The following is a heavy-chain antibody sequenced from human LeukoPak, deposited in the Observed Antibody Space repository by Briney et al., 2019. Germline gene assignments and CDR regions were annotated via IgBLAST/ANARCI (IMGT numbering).Heavy chain of an antibody. V-gene: IGHV3-33*01. CDR2: IWYNGSNT. J-gene: IGHJ4*02. Sequence: GGSLRLSCAASGFTFSSYGMHWVRQAPGKGLEWVSVIWYNGSNTYYADSVKGRFTISRDNSKNTLYLQMNSLRAEDTAVYYCARDGTNYYDSSGYYEPYYFDYWGQGTLVTVSS. CDR1: GFTFSSYG. CDR3: ARDGTNYYDSSGYYEPYYFDY. D-gene: IGHD3-22*01.